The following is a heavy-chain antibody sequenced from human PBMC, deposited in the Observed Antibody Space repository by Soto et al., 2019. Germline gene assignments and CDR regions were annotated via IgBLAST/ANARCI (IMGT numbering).Heavy chain of an antibody. J-gene: IGHJ6*03. CDR3: TTVGIVVVPAAMQYSPPYYYYYMDV. Sequence: GGSLRLSCAASGFTFSNAWMSWVRQAPGKGLEWVGRIKSKTDGGTTDYAAPVKGRFTISRDDSKNRLYLQMNSLKTEDTAVYYCTTVGIVVVPAAMQYSPPYYYYYMDVWGKGTTVTVSS. CDR2: IKSKTDGGTT. V-gene: IGHV3-15*01. D-gene: IGHD2-2*01. CDR1: GFTFSNAW.